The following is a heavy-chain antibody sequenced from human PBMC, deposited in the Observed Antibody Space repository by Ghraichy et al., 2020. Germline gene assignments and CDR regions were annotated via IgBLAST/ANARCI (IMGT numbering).Heavy chain of an antibody. CDR3: AKDYVPPGYYYDSSGYYDGMDV. J-gene: IGHJ6*02. V-gene: IGHV3-43D*03. CDR2: ISWDGGST. Sequence: GGSLRLSCAASGFTFDDYAMHWVRQAPGKGLEWVSLISWDGGSTYYADSVKGRFTISRDNSKNSLYLQMNSLRAEDTALYYCAKDYVPPGYYYDSSGYYDGMDVWGQGTTVTVSS. CDR1: GFTFDDYA. D-gene: IGHD3-22*01.